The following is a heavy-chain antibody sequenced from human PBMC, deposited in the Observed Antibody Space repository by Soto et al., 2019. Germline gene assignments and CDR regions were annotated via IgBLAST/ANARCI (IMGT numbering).Heavy chain of an antibody. Sequence: SDTLSLTCDVSGGSIDNSHSFWGWVRQPPGKGLEFIGSVYYSGGAYYSPSLKSRVTVSVDTSKNQLSLRVNSVTAADTAVYYCLTVVEAAPRHPDSDPWGQEILVTFSS. V-gene: IGHV4-39*01. CDR1: GGSIDNSHSF. CDR3: LTVVEAAPRHPDSDP. D-gene: IGHD3-22*01. J-gene: IGHJ5*02. CDR2: VYYSGGA.